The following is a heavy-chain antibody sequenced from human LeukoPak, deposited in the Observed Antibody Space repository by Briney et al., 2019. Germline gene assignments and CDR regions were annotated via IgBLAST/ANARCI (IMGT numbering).Heavy chain of an antibody. CDR3: AREFGAYYYDSSGYKGLFDY. CDR2: IYYSGST. D-gene: IGHD3-22*01. V-gene: IGHV4-31*03. J-gene: IGHJ4*02. CDR1: GGSISSGGYY. Sequence: SETLSLTCTVSGGSISSGGYYWSWIRQRPGKGLEWIGYIYYSGSTYYNPSLKSRVTISVDTSKNQFSLKLSSVTAADTAVYYCAREFGAYYYDSSGYKGLFDYWGQGTLVTVSS.